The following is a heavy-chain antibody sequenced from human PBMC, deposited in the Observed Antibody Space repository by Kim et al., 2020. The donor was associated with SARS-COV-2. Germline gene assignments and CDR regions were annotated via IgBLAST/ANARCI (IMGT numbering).Heavy chain of an antibody. CDR1: GFTFDDYA. Sequence: GGSLRLSCAASGFTFDDYAMHWVRQAPGKGLEWVSGISWNSGSIGYADSVKGRFTISRDNAKNSLYLQMNSLRAEDTALYYCAKESSGSYYFYWYFDLWGRGTLVTVSS. CDR2: ISWNSGSI. CDR3: AKESSGSYYFYWYFDL. V-gene: IGHV3-9*01. J-gene: IGHJ2*01. D-gene: IGHD3-10*01.